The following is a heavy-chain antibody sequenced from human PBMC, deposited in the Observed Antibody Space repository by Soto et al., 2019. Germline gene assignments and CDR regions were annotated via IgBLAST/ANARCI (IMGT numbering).Heavy chain of an antibody. D-gene: IGHD6-19*01. V-gene: IGHV3-23*01. Sequence: PGGSLRVSCAASGFTFSSDAMSWVRQAPGKGLEWVSAISGGGGSTYYADSVKGRFTISRDNSKNTLYLQMNSLRAEDTAVYYCARDEGQWLETVFDYWGQGTLVTVSS. CDR1: GFTFSSDA. CDR3: ARDEGQWLETVFDY. J-gene: IGHJ4*02. CDR2: ISGGGGST.